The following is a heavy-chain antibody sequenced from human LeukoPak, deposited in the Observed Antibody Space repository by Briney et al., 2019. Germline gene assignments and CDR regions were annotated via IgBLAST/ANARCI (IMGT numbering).Heavy chain of an antibody. CDR2: IKADGGEK. Sequence: GGSLRLSCAASGFTFSTYWMNWFRQTPGKGLEWVAKIKADGGEKDHVASVKGRFTISRDNAKNSLYLQMNSLRAEDTAVYYCARDLGQYYDTSDNWFDPWGQGTLVTVSS. CDR1: GFTFSTYW. CDR3: ARDLGQYYDTSDNWFDP. V-gene: IGHV3-7*01. J-gene: IGHJ5*02. D-gene: IGHD3-22*01.